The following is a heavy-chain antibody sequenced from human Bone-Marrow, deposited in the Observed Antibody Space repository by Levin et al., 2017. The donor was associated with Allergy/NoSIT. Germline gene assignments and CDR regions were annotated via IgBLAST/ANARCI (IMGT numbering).Heavy chain of an antibody. D-gene: IGHD5-18*01. CDR3: ARRPVGGYTSAFAFDV. V-gene: IGHV5-51*01. Sequence: RGESLKISCEASGYVFSRFWIAWVRQLPGEGLELMGVIYPDDSDIRYTPSFQGQVTISADRSIATAYVQWSSLKASDTAMYYCARRPVGGYTSAFAFDVWGQGTRVTVSS. J-gene: IGHJ3*01. CDR1: GYVFSRFW. CDR2: IYPDDSDI.